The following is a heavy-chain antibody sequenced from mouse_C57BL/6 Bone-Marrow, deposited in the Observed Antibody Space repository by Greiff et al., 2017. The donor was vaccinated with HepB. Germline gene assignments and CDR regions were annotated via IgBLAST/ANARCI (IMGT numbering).Heavy chain of an antibody. D-gene: IGHD2-1*01. Sequence: QVQLQQSGAELVKPGASVKISCKASGYAFSSYWMNWVKQRPGKGLEWIGQIYPGDGDTNYNGKFKGKATLTADKSSSTAYMQLSSLTSEDSAVYFCARCPYGNYVGFAYWGQGTLVTVSA. CDR2: IYPGDGDT. V-gene: IGHV1-80*01. J-gene: IGHJ3*01. CDR1: GYAFSSYW. CDR3: ARCPYGNYVGFAY.